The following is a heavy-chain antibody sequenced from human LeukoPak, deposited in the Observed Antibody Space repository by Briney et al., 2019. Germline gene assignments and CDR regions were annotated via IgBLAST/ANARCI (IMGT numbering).Heavy chain of an antibody. Sequence: GRSLRLSCAASGFTFDDYAMHWVRQAPGKGLEWVSGISWNSGSIGYADSVKGRFTISRDNAKNSLYVQMNSLRAEDTALYYCAKGSGYSYGSDVDYWGQGTLVTVSS. CDR3: AKGSGYSYGSDVDY. J-gene: IGHJ4*02. CDR2: ISWNSGSI. CDR1: GFTFDDYA. V-gene: IGHV3-9*01. D-gene: IGHD5-18*01.